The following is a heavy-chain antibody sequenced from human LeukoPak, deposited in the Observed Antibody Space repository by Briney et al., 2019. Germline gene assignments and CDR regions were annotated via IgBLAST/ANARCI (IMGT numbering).Heavy chain of an antibody. V-gene: IGHV1-69*05. CDR1: VCTGTIRG. Sequence: SVTVSFTCSVCTGTIRGYCWVRLGPGQGLEWMGGIIPIFGSTNYAQNFQGRVTITMDESTSTAYVELSSLRTDDTAVYYCARRWPHSSGYYLFDYWGQGNRVTVSS. CDR3: ARRWPHSSGYYLFDY. CDR2: IIPIFGST. J-gene: IGHJ4*02. D-gene: IGHD3-22*01.